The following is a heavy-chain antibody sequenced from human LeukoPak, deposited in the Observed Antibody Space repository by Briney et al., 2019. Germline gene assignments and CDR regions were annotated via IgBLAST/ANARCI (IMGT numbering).Heavy chain of an antibody. CDR3: ASSGITGTIFDY. Sequence: EASVKVSCKASGYTFTSYYMHWVRRAPGQGLEWMGIINPSGGSTSYAQKFQGRVTMTRDTSTSTVYMELSSLRSGDTAVYYCASSGITGTIFDYWGQGTLVTVSS. V-gene: IGHV1-46*01. D-gene: IGHD1-20*01. CDR2: INPSGGST. J-gene: IGHJ4*02. CDR1: GYTFTSYY.